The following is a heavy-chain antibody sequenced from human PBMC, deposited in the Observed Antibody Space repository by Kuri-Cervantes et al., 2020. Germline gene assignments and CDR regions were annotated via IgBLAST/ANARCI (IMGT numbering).Heavy chain of an antibody. V-gene: IGHV4-4*07. CDR3: ARDTRIGLVGADLFDH. D-gene: IGHD3/OR15-3a*01. J-gene: IGHJ4*02. CDR1: GGTINSFY. Sequence: GSLRLSCTVSGGTINSFYWSWIRQPAGKGLEWIGRVYTTGTTNYNPSLKGRVTISIDKSKNKFSLHLRAVTAADTAIYYCARDTRIGLVGADLFDHWGQGPLVTVSS. CDR2: VYTTGTT.